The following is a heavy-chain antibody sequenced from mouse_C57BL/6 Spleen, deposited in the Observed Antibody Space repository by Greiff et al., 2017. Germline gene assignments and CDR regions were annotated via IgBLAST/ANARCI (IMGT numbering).Heavy chain of an antibody. Sequence: EVMLVESGAELVRPGASVKLSCTASGFNIKDDYMHWVKQRPEQGLEWIGWIDPENGDTEYASKFQGKATITADTSSNTAYLQLSSLTSEDTAVYYCTQGKITTVVAEYWGQGTLVTVSA. CDR1: GFNIKDDY. J-gene: IGHJ3*01. V-gene: IGHV14-4*01. CDR3: TQGKITTVVAEY. CDR2: IDPENGDT. D-gene: IGHD1-1*01.